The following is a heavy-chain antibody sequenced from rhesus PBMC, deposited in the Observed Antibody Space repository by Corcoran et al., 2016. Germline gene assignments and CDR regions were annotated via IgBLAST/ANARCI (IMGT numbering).Heavy chain of an antibody. CDR2: IDGISPGP. J-gene: IGHJ5-1*01. CDR3: ARVPSSGGLIVLVLLFDV. V-gene: IGHV4-81*01. Sequence: QVQLQESGPGLVKPSETLSLTCTVSGGSISGYYWSWIRQPPGKGLEWIGNIDGISPGPTSTPSLPGLFTISKDPSTNQFSLKLRSLTAAYTAVYYCARVPSSGGLIVLVLLFDVWGPGVLVTVSS. CDR1: GGSISGYY. D-gene: IGHD2-2*01.